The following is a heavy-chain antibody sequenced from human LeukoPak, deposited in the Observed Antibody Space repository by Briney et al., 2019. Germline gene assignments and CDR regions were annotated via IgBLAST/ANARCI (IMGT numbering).Heavy chain of an antibody. J-gene: IGHJ4*02. Sequence: SETLSLTCTVSGGSISSSSYYWGWIRQPPGKGLEWIGSIYYSGSTYYNPSLKSRVTISVDTSKNQFSLKLSSVTAADTAVYYCARHRAITAMEDYWGQGTLVTVSS. CDR3: ARHRAITAMEDY. CDR1: GGSISSSSYY. D-gene: IGHD5-18*01. V-gene: IGHV4-39*01. CDR2: IYYSGST.